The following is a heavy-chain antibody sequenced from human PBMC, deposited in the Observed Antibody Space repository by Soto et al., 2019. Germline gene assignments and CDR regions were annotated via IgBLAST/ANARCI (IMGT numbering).Heavy chain of an antibody. CDR2: IYYSGST. CDR1: GGSISSGGYY. Sequence: QVQLQESGPGLVKPSQTLSLTCTVSGGSISSGGYYWSWIRQHPGKGLEWIGYIYYSGSTYYNPSLTSRVTISVDTSKNQFSLQLSSVTAADTAVYYCARSAFDLVVVTMPAYWGQGTLVTVSS. D-gene: IGHD2-21*02. J-gene: IGHJ4*02. V-gene: IGHV4-31*03. CDR3: ARSAFDLVVVTMPAY.